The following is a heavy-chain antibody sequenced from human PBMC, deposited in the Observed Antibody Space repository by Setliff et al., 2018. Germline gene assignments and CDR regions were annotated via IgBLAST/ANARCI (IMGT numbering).Heavy chain of an antibody. J-gene: IGHJ6*04. CDR2: ISSSSSTI. V-gene: IGHV3-48*01. Sequence: GGSLRLSCVASGFTFDDYDMAWVRQAPGKGLEWVSDISSSSSTIYYADSVKGRFTISRDNAQNSLYLQMNSLRAEDTAVYYCARSYNFWSGPALDVWGKGTTVTVSS. CDR3: ARSYNFWSGPALDV. CDR1: GFTFDDYD. D-gene: IGHD3-3*01.